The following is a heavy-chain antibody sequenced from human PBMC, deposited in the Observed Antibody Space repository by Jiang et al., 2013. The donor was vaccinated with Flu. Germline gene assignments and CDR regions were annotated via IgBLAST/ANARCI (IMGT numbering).Heavy chain of an antibody. CDR3: ARAQKXSGFELPYYDF. D-gene: IGHD5-12*01. J-gene: IGHJ4*02. Sequence: LLKPSETLSLSCTVSGGSITSDSYYWGWIRQPPGKGPEWIGSIYHSGSTYCNPSLKARVIMSVDTSKNQLSLNLTSVTAADTAVYYCARAQKXSGFELPYYDFWGQGTLVIVSS. V-gene: IGHV4-39*07. CDR2: IYHSGST. CDR1: GGSITSDSYY.